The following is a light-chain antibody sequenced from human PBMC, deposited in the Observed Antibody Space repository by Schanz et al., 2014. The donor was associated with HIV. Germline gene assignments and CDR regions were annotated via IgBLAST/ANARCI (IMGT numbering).Light chain of an antibody. CDR1: RSNIGTGFD. J-gene: IGLJ3*02. CDR3: ATWDDSLNGWV. Sequence: QSVLTQPPSVSGAPGQRVTISCTGTRSNIGTGFDVHWYQLLPGTAPKVLIFANTHRPSGVPDRFSGSKSGTSASLAISGLQSEDEADYYCATWDDSLNGWVFGGGTKLTVL. CDR2: ANT. V-gene: IGLV1-40*01.